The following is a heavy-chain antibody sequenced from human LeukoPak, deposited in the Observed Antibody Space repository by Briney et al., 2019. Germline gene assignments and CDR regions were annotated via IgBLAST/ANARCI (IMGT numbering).Heavy chain of an antibody. J-gene: IGHJ4*02. D-gene: IGHD6-13*01. CDR1: GYTFTGHY. Sequence: GASVKVSCKASGYTFTGHYMHWVRQAPGQGLEWMGIINPSGGGTSYAQKFQGRVTMTRDTSTSTVYMEPSSLRSEDTAVYYCAIEAAAGTTSFDYWGQGTLVTVSS. CDR3: AIEAAAGTTSFDY. V-gene: IGHV1-46*01. CDR2: INPSGGGT.